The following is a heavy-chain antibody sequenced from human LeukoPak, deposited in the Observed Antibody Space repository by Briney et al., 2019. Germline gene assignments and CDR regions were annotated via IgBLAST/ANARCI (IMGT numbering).Heavy chain of an antibody. CDR2: ISGSGSST. D-gene: IGHD5-18*01. V-gene: IGHV3-23*01. CDR3: ANHSDTAMVYAY. J-gene: IGHJ4*02. Sequence: GGSLRLSCAASGFTFSSYAMSWVRQAPGKGLEWVSGISGSGSSTYYADSVKGRFTISRDNSKNTLNLQMNSLRAEDTTVYYCANHSDTAMVYAYWGQGTLVTVSS. CDR1: GFTFSSYA.